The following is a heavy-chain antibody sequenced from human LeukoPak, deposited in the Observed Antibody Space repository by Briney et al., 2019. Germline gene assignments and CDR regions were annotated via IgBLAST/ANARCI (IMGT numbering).Heavy chain of an antibody. CDR1: GFTLSDAW. CDR3: TTRRQDGW. V-gene: IGHV3-15*01. D-gene: IGHD2-15*01. CDR2: IKSKSDRGTI. J-gene: IGHJ4*02. Sequence: GGSLRLSCVGSGFTLSDAWMRWVRQAPGKGLEWVGRIKSKSDRGTIDYAAPVKGRFTISRDDSRNTLCLQMNSLKTENTAVYYCTTRRQDGWWGQGTLLTVS.